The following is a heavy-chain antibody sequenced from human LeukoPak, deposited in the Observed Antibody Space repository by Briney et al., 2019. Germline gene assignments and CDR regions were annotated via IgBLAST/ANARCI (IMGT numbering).Heavy chain of an antibody. V-gene: IGHV3-7*01. J-gene: IGHJ4*02. D-gene: IGHD6-13*01. CDR1: GFTFSSYW. CDR3: AKAYRRGIAAAGTLDY. CDR2: IKQDGSEK. Sequence: GGSLRLSCAASGFTFSSYWMTWVRQAPGKGLEWGANIKQDGSEKYYADSVKGRFTISRDNSKNTLYLQMNSLRAEDTAVCYCAKAYRRGIAAAGTLDYWGQGTLVTVSS.